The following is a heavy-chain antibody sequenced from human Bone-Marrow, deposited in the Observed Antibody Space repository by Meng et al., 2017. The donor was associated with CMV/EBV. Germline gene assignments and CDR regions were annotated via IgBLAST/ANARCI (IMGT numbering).Heavy chain of an antibody. CDR3: ARTDCSSTSCYIRY. CDR2: ISSSGSTI. CDR1: GFTFSDYY. V-gene: IGHV3-11*04. J-gene: IGHJ4*02. Sequence: GESLKILCAASGFTFSDYYMSWIRQAPGKGLEWVSYISSSGSTIYYADSVKGRFTISRDNAKNSLYLQMNSLRAEDTAVYYCARTDCSSTSCYIRYWVQGTLVTVSS. D-gene: IGHD2-2*02.